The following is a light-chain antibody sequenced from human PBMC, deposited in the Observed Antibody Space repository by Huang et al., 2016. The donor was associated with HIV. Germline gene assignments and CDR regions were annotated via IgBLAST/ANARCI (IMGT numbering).Light chain of an antibody. CDR1: QRVSNY. CDR3: QQRSDWPPMYT. CDR2: DTS. J-gene: IGKJ2*01. V-gene: IGKV3-11*01. Sequence: VLTQSPATLSLSPGERVTLSCRASQRVSNYLAWYQQKPGQAPSHLIYDTSNRATGIPAMFSGSGSGTDFTLTISSLEPEDFAVYYCQQRSDWPPMYTFGPGTKLEIK.